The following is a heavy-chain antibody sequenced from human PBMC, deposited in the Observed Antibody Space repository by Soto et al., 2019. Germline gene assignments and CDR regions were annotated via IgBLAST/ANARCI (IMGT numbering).Heavy chain of an antibody. J-gene: IGHJ5*02. D-gene: IGHD3-22*01. Sequence: PGGSLRLSCAASGFTFSSYWMHWVRQPPGKGLVWVSRINSDGSSTTYADSVKGRITITRDNAKNTLYLQMNSLRAEDTAVYYSARALLASGDSSGYYRLFDPWGQGTLVTVSS. CDR3: ARALLASGDSSGYYRLFDP. CDR2: INSDGSST. CDR1: GFTFSSYW. V-gene: IGHV3-74*01.